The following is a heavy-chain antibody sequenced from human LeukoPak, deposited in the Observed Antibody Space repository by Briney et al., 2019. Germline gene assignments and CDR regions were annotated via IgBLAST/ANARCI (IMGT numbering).Heavy chain of an antibody. V-gene: IGHV1-8*01. Sequence: ASVKVSCKASGYTFRTYDVAWVRQAPGRGLEWMGWMNPNSGNTGYAQKFKGRVTMTSDASIGSAYMELSSLRSEDTAVYFCARAVRIQLLLEYWGHGTLITVSS. J-gene: IGHJ4*01. D-gene: IGHD2-2*01. CDR2: MNPNSGNT. CDR1: GYTFRTYD. CDR3: ARAVRIQLLLEY.